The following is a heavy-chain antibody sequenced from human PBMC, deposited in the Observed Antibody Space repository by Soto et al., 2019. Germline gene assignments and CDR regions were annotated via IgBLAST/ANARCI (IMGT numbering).Heavy chain of an antibody. Sequence: SDTLSLTCTVSGASISSSSYYWGWIRQPPGKGLEWIGSIYYSGSTYYNPALKSRVTISVDTSKNQFSLKLSSATAADTAVDYFERLGKQLAPGYYDFGMDVWGQGITVT. V-gene: IGHV4-39*01. J-gene: IGHJ6*02. D-gene: IGHD6-6*01. CDR2: IYYSGST. CDR1: GASISSSSYY. CDR3: ERLGKQLAPGYYDFGMDV.